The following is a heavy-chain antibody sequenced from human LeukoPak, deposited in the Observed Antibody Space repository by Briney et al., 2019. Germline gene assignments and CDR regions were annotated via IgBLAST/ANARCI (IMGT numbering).Heavy chain of an antibody. CDR1: GFAFDQYA. J-gene: IGHJ4*02. CDR3: AKAPGHDFWSGYFRFYFDY. Sequence: PGGSLRLSCSASGFAFDQYAMNWVRQAPERGLEWVSTIDSDSARTLYADSVKGRFFISRDNSKNTLYLQMKSLRAEDTAVYYCAKAPGHDFWSGYFRFYFDYWGQGTLVTVSS. D-gene: IGHD3-3*01. V-gene: IGHV3-23*01. CDR2: IDSDSART.